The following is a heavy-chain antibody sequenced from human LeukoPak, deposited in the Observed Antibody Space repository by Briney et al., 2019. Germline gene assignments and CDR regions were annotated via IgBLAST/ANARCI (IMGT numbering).Heavy chain of an antibody. V-gene: IGHV1-69*13. Sequence: SVKVSCKASGGTFRSYVISWVRQAPGQGLEWMGGIIPIFGTANYAQKFQGRVTITADESTSTAYMELSSLRSEDTAVYYCARQYSSSCCGLFDYWGQGTLVTVSS. J-gene: IGHJ4*02. CDR1: GGTFRSYV. CDR3: ARQYSSSCCGLFDY. D-gene: IGHD6-13*01. CDR2: IIPIFGTA.